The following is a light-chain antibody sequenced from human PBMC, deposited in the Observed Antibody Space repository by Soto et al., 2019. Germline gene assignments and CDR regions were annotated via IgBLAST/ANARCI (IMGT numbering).Light chain of an antibody. CDR2: AAS. V-gene: IGKV1-39*01. J-gene: IGKJ4*01. Sequence: DIQMTQSPSSLSASVGDRVTITCRASQSISSYLNWYQQKPGKAPKLLSYAASSLQSGVPSRFSGSGSQTDFTLTISRLQPGDFATYYCQQSYSTRLTFGGGTKVEIK. CDR1: QSISSY. CDR3: QQSYSTRLT.